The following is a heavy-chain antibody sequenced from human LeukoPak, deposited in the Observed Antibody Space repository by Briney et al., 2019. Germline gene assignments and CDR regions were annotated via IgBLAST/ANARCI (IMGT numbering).Heavy chain of an antibody. D-gene: IGHD6-6*01. CDR3: AKAGSSGYSSSSLGY. CDR1: GFTFSSYW. Sequence: GGSLRLSCAASGFTFSSYWMSWVRQAPGKGLEWVAFIRYDGSNKYYADSVKGRFTISRDNSKNTLYLQMNSLRAEDTAVYYCAKAGSSGYSSSSLGYWGQETLVTVSS. CDR2: IRYDGSNK. J-gene: IGHJ4*02. V-gene: IGHV3-30*02.